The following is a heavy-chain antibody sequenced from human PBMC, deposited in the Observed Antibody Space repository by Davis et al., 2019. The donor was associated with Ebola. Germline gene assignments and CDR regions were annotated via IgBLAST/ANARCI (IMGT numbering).Heavy chain of an antibody. J-gene: IGHJ4*02. CDR1: GGTFSSYA. V-gene: IGHV1-69*05. Sequence: SVKVSCKASGGTFSSYAISWVRQAPGQGLEWMGGIIPIFGTANYAQKLQGRVSITRDTSASTAYMDLSSLRSEDTAVYYCARGHSSATGGDDYWGQGTLVTVSS. CDR3: ARGHSSATGGDDY. CDR2: IIPIFGTA. D-gene: IGHD6-19*01.